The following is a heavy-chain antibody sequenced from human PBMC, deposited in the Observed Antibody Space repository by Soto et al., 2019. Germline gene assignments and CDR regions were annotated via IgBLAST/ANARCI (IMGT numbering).Heavy chain of an antibody. CDR2: IKSKTDGGTT. CDR1: GFTFSNVW. Sequence: EVQLVESGGGLVKPGGSLRLSCAASGFTFSNVWMNWVRQAPGKGLEWVGRIKSKTDGGTTDYAAPVEGRFTISRDDSKTTLYLQMNSLKTEDPAVYYCTPLALKYSSGWYEFSDWGQGTLVTVSS. CDR3: TPLALKYSSGWYEFSD. V-gene: IGHV3-15*07. D-gene: IGHD6-19*01. J-gene: IGHJ4*02.